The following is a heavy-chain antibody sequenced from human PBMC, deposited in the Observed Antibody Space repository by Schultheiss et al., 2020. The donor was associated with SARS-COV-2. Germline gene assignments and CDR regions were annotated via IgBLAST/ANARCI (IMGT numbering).Heavy chain of an antibody. J-gene: IGHJ5*02. V-gene: IGHV3-21*01. D-gene: IGHD3-3*01. CDR2: ISSSSSYI. CDR3: ARGSRTIDFWALNRNWFDP. CDR1: GFTFSSYE. Sequence: GGSLRLSCAASGFTFSSYEMNWVRQAPGKGLEWVSSISSSSSYIYYADSVKGRFTISRDNAKNSLYLQMNSLRAEDTAVYYCARGSRTIDFWALNRNWFDPWGQGTLVTVSS.